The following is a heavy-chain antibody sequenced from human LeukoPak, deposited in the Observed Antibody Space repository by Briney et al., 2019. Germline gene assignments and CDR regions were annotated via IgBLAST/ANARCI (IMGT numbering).Heavy chain of an antibody. CDR1: GGSISSSSYY. D-gene: IGHD1-26*01. CDR2: IYYSGST. V-gene: IGHV4-39*07. J-gene: IGHJ4*02. CDR3: ASGIYLGGTWLGDQ. Sequence: PSETLSLTCTVSGGSISSSSYYWGWLRQPPGKGLEWIGSIYYSGSTYYNPSLKSRVTISVDTSKNQFSLKLSSVTAADTAVYYCASGIYLGGTWLGDQCGQGTLVTVSS.